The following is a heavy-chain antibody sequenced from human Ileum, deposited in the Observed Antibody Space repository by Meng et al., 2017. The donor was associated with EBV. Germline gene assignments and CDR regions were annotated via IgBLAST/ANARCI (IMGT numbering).Heavy chain of an antibody. CDR3: ARVNGDCFSTICYKGWFDP. D-gene: IGHD2-2*02. J-gene: IGHJ5*02. CDR2: IHYSGRT. V-gene: IGHV4-30-4*01. Sequence: QVRRMEPGPALLQPVLPLSPTCTGVECSVVSGNYDLLCNRQTTGKGLEWIGYIHYSGRTYYNPSLESRVTMSEDTSKNQFSLNLNSVTAADTVVYYCARVNGDCFSTICYKGWFDPWGQGTLVTVSS. CDR1: ECSVVSGNYD.